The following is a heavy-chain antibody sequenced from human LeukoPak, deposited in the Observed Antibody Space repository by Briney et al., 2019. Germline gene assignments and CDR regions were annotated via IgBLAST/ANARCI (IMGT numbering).Heavy chain of an antibody. CDR1: GGSISSDY. D-gene: IGHD3-22*01. CDR2: IYYSGST. V-gene: IGHV4-59*08. J-gene: IGHJ4*02. Sequence: PSETLSLTCTVSGGSISSDYWSWIRQPPGKGLEWIGYIYYSGSTNYNPSLKSRVTISVDTSKNQFSLKLSSVTAADTAVYYCARICTGDDSSGYQIDYWGQGTLVTVSS. CDR3: ARICTGDDSSGYQIDY.